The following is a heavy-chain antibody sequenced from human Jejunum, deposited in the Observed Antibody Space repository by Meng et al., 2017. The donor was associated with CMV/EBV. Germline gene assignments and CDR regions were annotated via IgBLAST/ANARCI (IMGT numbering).Heavy chain of an antibody. J-gene: IGHJ6*02. D-gene: IGHD3-3*01. V-gene: IGHV3-7*01. CDR1: TYR. CDR2: INQDGSET. CDR3: ARGGITVFGVVIIDYYGMDV. Sequence: TYRMSWVRQAPGKGLEWVANINQDGSETYYVESVRGRFSISRDNAKNSLYLQMSSLRAEDTAVYFCARGGITVFGVVIIDYYGMDVWGQGTTVTVSS.